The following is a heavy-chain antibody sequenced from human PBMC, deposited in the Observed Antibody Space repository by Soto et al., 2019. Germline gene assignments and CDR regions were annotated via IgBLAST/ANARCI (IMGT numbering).Heavy chain of an antibody. CDR3: ARYRVGYYADFYYGMDV. Sequence: SETLSLTCAVSGGSISSSSYYWGWIRQPPGKALEWIGSIYYSGRTYYNPSLKSRVTISVDASKNKFSLRLSSVTATDTAVYYCARYRVGYYADFYYGMDVWGQGTTVTVSS. D-gene: IGHD4-17*01. V-gene: IGHV4-39*01. CDR1: GGSISSSSYY. J-gene: IGHJ6*02. CDR2: IYYSGRT.